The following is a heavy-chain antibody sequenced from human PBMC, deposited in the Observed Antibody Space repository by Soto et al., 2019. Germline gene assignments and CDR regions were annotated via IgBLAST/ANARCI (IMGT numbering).Heavy chain of an antibody. J-gene: IGHJ6*02. Sequence: PXGSLRLSCAASGFAFSTYAMTWVRQAPGKGLDWVSVISGSGGSSYYAASVKGRFTISRDNSKNTLYLQMNGLRAEDTALYYCAKVTKRAAAGRYEYYKYGMDVWGQGTTVTVSS. CDR2: ISGSGGSS. CDR1: GFAFSTYA. D-gene: IGHD6-13*01. CDR3: AKVTKRAAAGRYEYYKYGMDV. V-gene: IGHV3-23*01.